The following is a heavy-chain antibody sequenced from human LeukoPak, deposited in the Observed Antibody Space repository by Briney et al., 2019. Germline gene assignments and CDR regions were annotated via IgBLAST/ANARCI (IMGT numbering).Heavy chain of an antibody. J-gene: IGHJ4*02. CDR2: IYNTGT. V-gene: IGHV4-59*02. Sequence: PSETLSRTCTVSGGSVTDYYWSWLRPSQGNGREWIGYIYNTGTSYNPTLKSRVTISAATSKNQFSLKLISVTAADTAVYYCASRKLGNDYWGQGTLVTVSS. D-gene: IGHD7-27*01. CDR1: GGSVTDYY. CDR3: ASRKLGNDY.